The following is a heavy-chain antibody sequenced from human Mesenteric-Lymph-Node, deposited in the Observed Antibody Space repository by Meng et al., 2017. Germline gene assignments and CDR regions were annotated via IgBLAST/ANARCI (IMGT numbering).Heavy chain of an antibody. J-gene: IGHJ4*02. CDR3: ARVKSSGWYLGLDY. CDR1: GFNFSSYA. Sequence: VQSRRCLVQPGGSLRISCAASGFNFSSYAMSWVRHATGKGLEWVSYISSSGSTIYYADSVKGRFTISRDNAKNSLYLQMNSLRAEDTAVYYCARVKSSGWYLGLDYWGQGTLVTVSS. D-gene: IGHD6-19*01. V-gene: IGHV3-48*04. CDR2: ISSSGSTI.